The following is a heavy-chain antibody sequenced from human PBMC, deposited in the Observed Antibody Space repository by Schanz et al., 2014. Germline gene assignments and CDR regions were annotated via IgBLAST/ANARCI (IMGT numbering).Heavy chain of an antibody. J-gene: IGHJ6*02. CDR3: ARHSGYYYYYGMDV. CDR1: GGSISSGGYS. CDR2: IYYSGST. V-gene: IGHV4-30-4*07. Sequence: QVQLQESGPGLVKPSQTLSLTCAVSGGSISSGGYSWSWIRQPPGKGLEWIGNIYYSGSTKYNPPLKSRVPISVDTSKNQVSLKLSSVTAADTAVYYCARHSGYYYYYGMDVWGQGTTVTVSS.